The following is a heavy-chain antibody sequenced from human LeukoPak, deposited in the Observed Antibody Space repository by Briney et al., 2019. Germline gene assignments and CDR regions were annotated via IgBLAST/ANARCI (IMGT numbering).Heavy chain of an antibody. D-gene: IGHD1-20*01. CDR2: FNPSGGST. CDR3: ATEPLLTGTTSGGADAFDI. J-gene: IGHJ3*02. CDR1: GYAFSNYF. Sequence: ASVKVSCKASGYAFSNYFTHWVRQAPGQGLEWVGMFNPSGGSTNYAQKFQGRVIMTRDTSTGTVYMDLSSLTSEDTAVYYCATEPLLTGTTSGGADAFDIWGQGTVVTVSS. V-gene: IGHV1-46*01.